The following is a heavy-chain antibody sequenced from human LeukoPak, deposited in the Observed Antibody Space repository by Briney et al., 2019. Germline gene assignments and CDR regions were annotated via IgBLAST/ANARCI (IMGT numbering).Heavy chain of an antibody. CDR3: APDLRGTDWSLDY. CDR1: GFTFSNYA. CDR2: ISDNGDSA. J-gene: IGHJ4*02. D-gene: IGHD3-9*01. Sequence: RGSLRLSCVASGFTFSNYAMSWVRQAPGKGLEWVSVISDNGDSAFYGDSVKGRFTMSRDNSKNTLFLQMNSLRAEDTAIYYCAPDLRGTDWSLDYWGQGTLVTVSS. V-gene: IGHV3-23*01.